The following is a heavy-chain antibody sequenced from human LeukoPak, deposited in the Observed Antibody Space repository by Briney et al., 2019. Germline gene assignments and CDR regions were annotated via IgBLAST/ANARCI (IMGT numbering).Heavy chain of an antibody. Sequence: GGSLRLSCAASGFTFSGHWMHWVRQVPGKGLVWVSRINSDGSDTNYADSVKGRFTISRENAKNSLYLQMNSLRAGDTAVYYCARAGYYDSSGLPDYWGQGTLVTVSS. D-gene: IGHD3-22*01. CDR1: GFTFSGHW. CDR2: INSDGSDT. CDR3: ARAGYYDSSGLPDY. J-gene: IGHJ4*02. V-gene: IGHV3-74*01.